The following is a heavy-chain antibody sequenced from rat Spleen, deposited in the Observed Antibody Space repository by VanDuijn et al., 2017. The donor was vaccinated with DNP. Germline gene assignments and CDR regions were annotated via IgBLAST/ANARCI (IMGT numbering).Heavy chain of an antibody. CDR1: RFTFSNYY. J-gene: IGHJ1*01. D-gene: IGHD1-4*01. V-gene: IGHV5-25*01. CDR2: ITSSGGST. CDR3: ARTTRVYWYFDF. Sequence: EVQLVESGGGLVQPGRSLKLSCAASRFTFSNYYMAWVRQVPGKGLEWVASITSSGGSTYYPDSVKGRFTISRDNAKNTLSLQMNSLRSEDTATYYCARTTRVYWYFDFWGPGTMVTVSS.